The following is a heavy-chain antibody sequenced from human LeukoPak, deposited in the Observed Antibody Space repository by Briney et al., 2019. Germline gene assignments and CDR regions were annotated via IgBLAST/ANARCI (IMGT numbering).Heavy chain of an antibody. CDR2: INPNSGGT. Sequence: ASVKVSCKASGYTFTGYYMHWVRQAPGQGLEWMGWINPNSGGTHYAQNFQGRVTMTRDTSISTAYMELSRLRSDDTAVYYCARKPTKNLGGTCYSLDSWGQEPLSPSPQ. CDR3: ARKPTKNLGGTCYSLDS. J-gene: IGHJ5*01. CDR1: GYTFTGYY. D-gene: IGHD2-15*01. V-gene: IGHV1-2*02.